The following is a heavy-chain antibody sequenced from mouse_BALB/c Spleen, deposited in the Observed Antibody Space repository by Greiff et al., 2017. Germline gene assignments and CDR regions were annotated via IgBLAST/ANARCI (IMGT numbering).Heavy chain of an antibody. CDR3: ARRTTVGFYFDY. Sequence: EVMLVESGGGLVKLGGSLKLSCAASGFTFSSYYMSWVRQTPEKRLELVAAINSNGGSTYYPDTVKGRFTISRDNAKNTLYLQMSSLKSEDTALYYCARRTTVGFYFDYWGQGTTLTVSS. CDR2: INSNGGST. V-gene: IGHV5-6-2*01. J-gene: IGHJ2*01. D-gene: IGHD1-1*01. CDR1: GFTFSSYY.